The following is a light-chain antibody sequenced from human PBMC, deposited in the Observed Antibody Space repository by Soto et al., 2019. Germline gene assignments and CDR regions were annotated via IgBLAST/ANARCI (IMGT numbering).Light chain of an antibody. V-gene: IGKV1-17*03. CDR3: QYSRHLTL. CDR2: GAS. CDR1: QGISNS. J-gene: IGKJ3*01. Sequence: DIQMTQSPSAMSASLGDRVTITCRAGQGISNSLAWFQQKPGKVPKRLIYGASTLQSGAPSRFSGSASGAAFTLTISSLQPEDFATYYCQYSRHLTLFGPGTKVDIK.